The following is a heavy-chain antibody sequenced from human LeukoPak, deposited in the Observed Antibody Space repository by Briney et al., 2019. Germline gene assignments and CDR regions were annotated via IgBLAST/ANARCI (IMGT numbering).Heavy chain of an antibody. J-gene: IGHJ6*03. CDR3: ARVHHYYYYMDV. CDR2: INPSGGST. V-gene: IGHV1-46*01. CDR1: GYTFTSYD. Sequence: ASVKVSCKASGYTFTSYDINWVRQATGQGLEWMGIINPSGGSTSYAQKFQGRVTMTRDTSTSTVYMELSSLRSEDTAVYYCARVHHYYYYMDVWGKGTTVTISS.